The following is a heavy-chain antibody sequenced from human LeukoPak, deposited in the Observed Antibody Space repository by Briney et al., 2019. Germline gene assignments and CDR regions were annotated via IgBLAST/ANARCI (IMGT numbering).Heavy chain of an antibody. D-gene: IGHD3-22*01. CDR3: ARSLTYYCDSSGYYFDY. J-gene: IGHJ4*02. CDR2: INPNSGGT. V-gene: IGHV1-2*06. Sequence: ASVKVSCKASGYTFTGYYMHWGRQAPGQGLEWMGRINPNSGGTNYAQKFQGRVTMTRDTSISTAYMELSRLRSDDTAVYYCARSLTYYCDSSGYYFDYWGQGTLVTVSS. CDR1: GYTFTGYY.